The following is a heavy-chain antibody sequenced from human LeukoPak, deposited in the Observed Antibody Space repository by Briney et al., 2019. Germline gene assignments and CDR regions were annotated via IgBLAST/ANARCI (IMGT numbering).Heavy chain of an antibody. V-gene: IGHV1-2*02. CDR3: ARAEQWLVPHFDY. CDR2: INPNSGGT. J-gene: IGHJ4*02. D-gene: IGHD6-19*01. Sequence: ASVKVSCKASGYTFTSYGISWVRQAPGQGLEWMGWINPNSGGTNYAQKFQGRVTMTRDTSISTAYMELSRLRSDDTAVYYCARAEQWLVPHFDYWGQGTLVTVSS. CDR1: GYTFTSYG.